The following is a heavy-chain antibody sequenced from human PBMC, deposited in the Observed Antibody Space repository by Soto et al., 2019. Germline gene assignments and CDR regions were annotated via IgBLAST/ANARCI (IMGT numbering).Heavy chain of an antibody. CDR3: AKNSDIVVVPAAIGY. D-gene: IGHD2-2*02. J-gene: IGHJ4*02. V-gene: IGHV3-30*18. CDR2: ISYDGSNK. Sequence: PGGSLRLSCAASGFTFSSYGMHWVRQAPGKGLEWVAVISYDGSNKYYADSVKGRFTISRDNSKSTLYLQMNSLRAEDTAVYYCAKNSDIVVVPAAIGYWGQGTLVTVSS. CDR1: GFTFSSYG.